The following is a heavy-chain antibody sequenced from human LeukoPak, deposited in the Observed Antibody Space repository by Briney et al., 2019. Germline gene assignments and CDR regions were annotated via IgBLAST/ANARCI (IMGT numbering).Heavy chain of an antibody. CDR3: ARARGSVNWFDP. V-gene: IGHV3-23*01. Sequence: GGSLRLSCAASGFTFSSYGMSWVRQAPGKGLEWVSAISGSGGSTYYADSVKGRFTISRDNSKNTLYLQMNSLRAEDTAVYYCARARGSVNWFDPWGQGTLVTVSS. J-gene: IGHJ5*02. CDR1: GFTFSSYG. D-gene: IGHD3-10*01. CDR2: ISGSGGST.